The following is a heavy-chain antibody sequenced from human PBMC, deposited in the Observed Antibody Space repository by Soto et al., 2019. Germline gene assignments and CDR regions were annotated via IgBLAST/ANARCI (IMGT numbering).Heavy chain of an antibody. V-gene: IGHV1-8*01. Sequence: QVQLVQSGAEVKKPGASVEVSCKASEYTFTGYDINWVRQATEQGLEWMGWMNPNSGNTGYAQKFQGRVTMTRNTSISTAYMELSSLRSEDTAVYYCARGRGYSYDHNWFDPWGQGTLVTVSS. J-gene: IGHJ5*02. CDR1: EYTFTGYD. D-gene: IGHD5-18*01. CDR2: MNPNSGNT. CDR3: ARGRGYSYDHNWFDP.